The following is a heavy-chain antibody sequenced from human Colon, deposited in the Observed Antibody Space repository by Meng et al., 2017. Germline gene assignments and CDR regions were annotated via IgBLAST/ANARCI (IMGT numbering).Heavy chain of an antibody. CDR1: VGAFTDFY. CDR2: SNHGVGT. D-gene: IGHD3-22*01. J-gene: IGHJ4*02. V-gene: IGHV4-34*01. CDR3: ARVDFPGDFRDSSGLGL. Sequence: QVQLQDWGRRLWRPSETLSLTCTVYVGAFTDFYWSWVRQSPERGLEWIGESNHGVGTNYNPSLSSRVTISLDTSKNQFFLKMNSVTAADTAVYYCARVDFPGDFRDSSGLGLWGQGTLVTVSS.